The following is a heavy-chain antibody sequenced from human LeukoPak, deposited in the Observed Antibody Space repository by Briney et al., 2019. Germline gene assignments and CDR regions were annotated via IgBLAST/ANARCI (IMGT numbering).Heavy chain of an antibody. CDR3: ARAVLQIVVVPAAPLRYYYMDV. D-gene: IGHD2-2*01. CDR1: GFTFSDYY. CDR2: ISSSGNTI. Sequence: PGGSLRLSCAASGFTFSDYYMSWIRQAPGKGLEWVSYISSSGNTIYYADSVKGRFTISRDNAKNSLYLQMNSLRAEDTAVYYCARAVLQIVVVPAAPLRYYYMDVWGKGTTVTVSS. V-gene: IGHV3-11*01. J-gene: IGHJ6*03.